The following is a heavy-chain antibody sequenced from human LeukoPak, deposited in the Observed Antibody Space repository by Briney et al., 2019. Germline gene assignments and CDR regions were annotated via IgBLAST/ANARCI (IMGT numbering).Heavy chain of an antibody. Sequence: ASVKVSCKASGYTFTSYAMHWVRQAPGQRLEWMGWINAGNGNTKYSQKFQGRVTITRDTSASTAYMELSSLRSENTAVYYCARDYSGSYYRNTFDYWGQGTLVTVSS. CDR1: GYTFTSYA. V-gene: IGHV1-3*01. J-gene: IGHJ4*02. CDR3: ARDYSGSYYRNTFDY. CDR2: INAGNGNT. D-gene: IGHD1-26*01.